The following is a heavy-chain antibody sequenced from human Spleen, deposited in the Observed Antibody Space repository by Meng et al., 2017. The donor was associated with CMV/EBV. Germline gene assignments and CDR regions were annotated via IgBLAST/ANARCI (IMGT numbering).Heavy chain of an antibody. CDR1: GYTFTGYY. CDR2: INPNSGGA. D-gene: IGHD3-3*01. Sequence: ASAKVSCKASGYTFTGYYIHWVRQAPGQGLEWVGWINPNSGGAISAQKFQGRVTMTRDTSISTAYMELSSLRSDDTAMYYCARDRVSGYQNPDYFDYWGQGTLVTVSS. CDR3: ARDRVSGYQNPDYFDY. J-gene: IGHJ4*02. V-gene: IGHV1-2*02.